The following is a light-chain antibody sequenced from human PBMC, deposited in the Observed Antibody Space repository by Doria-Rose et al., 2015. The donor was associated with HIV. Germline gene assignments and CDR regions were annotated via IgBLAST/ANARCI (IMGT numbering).Light chain of an antibody. V-gene: IGKV4-1*01. CDR3: QRYYDTPS. J-gene: IGKJ3*01. CDR1: QSLLYTSKNY. CDR2: WAS. Sequence: DIQVTQSPESLGMSLGERATLNCKSNQSLLYTSKNYLARYQQKPGQPPKLLIYWASTRQSGVPARFSGSGSGTDFTLTISSLEAEDVAVYYCQRYYDTPSFGPGTTVDI.